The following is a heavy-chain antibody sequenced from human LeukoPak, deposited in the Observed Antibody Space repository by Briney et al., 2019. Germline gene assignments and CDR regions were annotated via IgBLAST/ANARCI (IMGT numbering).Heavy chain of an antibody. CDR2: IYTSGST. CDR1: GGSISIYY. J-gene: IGHJ2*01. D-gene: IGHD6-13*01. Sequence: SETLPLTCTVSGGSISIYYWSWIRQPAGKGLEWIGRIYTSGSTNYNPSLKSRVTMSVQTSKNQISLKLSSVTAADTAVYYCAGKLIAAAAPSYFDLWGRVTLVTASS. V-gene: IGHV4-4*07. CDR3: AGKLIAAAAPSYFDL.